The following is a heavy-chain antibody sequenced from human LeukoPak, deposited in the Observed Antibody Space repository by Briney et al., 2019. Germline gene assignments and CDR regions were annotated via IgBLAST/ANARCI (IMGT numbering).Heavy chain of an antibody. Sequence: ASVKVSCKASGYTITGYYMHWVRQAPGQGLEWMGWINPNSGGTNYAQKFQGRVTMTRDTSISTAYMELSRLRSDDTAVYYCARERNYYDSSGPSDWGQGTLVTVSS. J-gene: IGHJ4*02. CDR3: ARERNYYDSSGPSD. CDR2: INPNSGGT. CDR1: GYTITGYY. V-gene: IGHV1-2*02. D-gene: IGHD3-22*01.